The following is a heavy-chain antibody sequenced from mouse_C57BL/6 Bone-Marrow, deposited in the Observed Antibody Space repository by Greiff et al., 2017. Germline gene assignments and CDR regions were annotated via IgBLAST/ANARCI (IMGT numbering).Heavy chain of an antibody. J-gene: IGHJ1*03. CDR1: GYAFSSYW. D-gene: IGHD1-1*01. V-gene: IGHV1-80*01. CDR2: IYPGDGDT. CDR3: ARPYYYGSSYWYFHV. Sequence: VQLQQSGAELVKPGASVKISCKASGYAFSSYWMNWVKQRPGKGLEWIGQIYPGDGDTNYNGKFKGKATLTADKSSSTAYMQLSSLTSEDSAVYFCARPYYYGSSYWYFHVWGTGTTVTVSS.